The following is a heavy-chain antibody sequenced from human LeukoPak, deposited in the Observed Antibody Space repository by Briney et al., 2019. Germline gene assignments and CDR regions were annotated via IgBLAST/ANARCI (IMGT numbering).Heavy chain of an antibody. CDR3: AKSRSSGSYCIDY. Sequence: PGGSLRLSCAASGFTFGSYAMSWVRQAPGKGLEWVSGITGSGGSTYYADPVKGRFTISRDNSKNTLSLQMNSLRAEDTAVYYCAKSRSSGSYCIDYWGQGTLVTVSS. J-gene: IGHJ4*02. V-gene: IGHV3-23*01. D-gene: IGHD3-10*01. CDR1: GFTFGSYA. CDR2: ITGSGGST.